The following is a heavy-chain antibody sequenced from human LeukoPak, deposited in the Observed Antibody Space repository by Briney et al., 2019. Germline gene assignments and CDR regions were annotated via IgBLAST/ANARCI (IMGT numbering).Heavy chain of an antibody. V-gene: IGHV3-11*04. CDR1: GFTFSDYY. CDR2: ISSSGSTI. Sequence: KPGGSLLLSCAASGFTFSDYYMSWIRQAPGKGLEWVSYISSSGSTIYYADSVKGRFTISRDNAKNSLYLQMNSLRAEDTAVYYCATAKSPHSSSWYPFFDYWGQGTLVTVSS. CDR3: ATAKSPHSSSWYPFFDY. D-gene: IGHD6-13*01. J-gene: IGHJ4*02.